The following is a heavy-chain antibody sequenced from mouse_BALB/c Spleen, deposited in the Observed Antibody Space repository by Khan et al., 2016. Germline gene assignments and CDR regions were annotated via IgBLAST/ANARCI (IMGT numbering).Heavy chain of an antibody. J-gene: IGHJ3*01. CDR3: ARWAYYGNYLFAY. Sequence: QVQLQQSGAELAKPGASVKMSCKASGYTFTSYWMHWVKQRPGQGLEWIGYINPSTGYTEYNQKFKDKATLTADKSSSTAYMQLSSLTSEDSAVYYCARWAYYGNYLFAYWGQGILVTVSA. CDR2: INPSTGYT. D-gene: IGHD2-10*01. V-gene: IGHV1-7*01. CDR1: GYTFTSYW.